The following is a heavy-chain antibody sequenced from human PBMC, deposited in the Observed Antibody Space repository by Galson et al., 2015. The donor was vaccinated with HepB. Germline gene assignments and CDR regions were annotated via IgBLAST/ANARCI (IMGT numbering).Heavy chain of an antibody. CDR1: GFIFDDYA. J-gene: IGHJ4*02. D-gene: IGHD5-12*01. CDR2: ISWNSGSI. Sequence: SLRLSCAASGFIFDDYAMHWVRQAPGKGLEWVSGISWNSGSIGYADSVKGRFTISRDNAKNSLYLQMNSLRVEDTALYYCAKAGSAAIVRPFFDYWGQGTLVTVSS. CDR3: AKAGSAAIVRPFFDY. V-gene: IGHV3-9*01.